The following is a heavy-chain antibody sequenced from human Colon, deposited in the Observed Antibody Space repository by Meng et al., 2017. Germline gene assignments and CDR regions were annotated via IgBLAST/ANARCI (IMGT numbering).Heavy chain of an antibody. J-gene: IGHJ4*02. CDR2: ISSSGSTI. CDR1: GFTFSSYE. V-gene: IGHV3-48*03. CDR3: ARVSHRVVAATTFDY. Sequence: GESLKISCAASGFTFSSYEMNWVRQAPGKGLEWVSYISSSGSTIYYADSVKGRFTISRDNAKNSLYLQMNSLRAKDTAVYYCARVSHRVVAATTFDYWGQGTLVTVSS. D-gene: IGHD2-15*01.